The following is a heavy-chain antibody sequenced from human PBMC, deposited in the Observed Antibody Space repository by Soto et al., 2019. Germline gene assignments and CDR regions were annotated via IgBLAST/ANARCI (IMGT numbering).Heavy chain of an antibody. D-gene: IGHD3-9*01. J-gene: IGHJ4*02. CDR2: INPSGGST. CDR3: ARGDNNYDILTGYYD. Sequence: QVQLVQSGAEVKKPGASVKVSYKASGYTFTSYYMHWVRQAPGQGLEWMGIINPSGGSTSYAQKFQGRVTMTRDTSTSTVYMELSSLRSEDTAVYYCARGDNNYDILTGYYDWGQGTLVTVSS. CDR1: GYTFTSYY. V-gene: IGHV1-46*01.